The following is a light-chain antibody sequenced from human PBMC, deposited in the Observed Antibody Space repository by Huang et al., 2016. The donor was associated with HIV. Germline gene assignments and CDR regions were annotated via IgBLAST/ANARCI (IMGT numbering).Light chain of an antibody. CDR1: QSVVSY. J-gene: IGKJ1*01. Sequence: EIVLTQSPATLSLSPGEGATLSFRASQSVVSYLAWYQQKPGPAPRLPSYDSSIMATGIPARLSGRGSGTDFTLTISSLEPEDFAVYYCQQRNNWPPWTFGQGTKVELK. CDR3: QQRNNWPPWT. V-gene: IGKV3-11*01. CDR2: DSS.